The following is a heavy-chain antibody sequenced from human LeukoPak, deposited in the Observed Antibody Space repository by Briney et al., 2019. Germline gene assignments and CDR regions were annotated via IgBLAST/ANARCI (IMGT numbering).Heavy chain of an antibody. D-gene: IGHD3-22*01. CDR1: GGSISSGSYY. CDR3: ARAGVSTMRGPSYYYMDV. Sequence: PSETLSLTCTVSGGSISSGSYYWSWIRQPAGKGLERIGRIYTSGSTNYNPSLKSRVTISVDTSKNQFSLKLSSVTAADTAVYYCARAGVSTMRGPSYYYMDVWGKGTTVTVSS. CDR2: IYTSGST. J-gene: IGHJ6*03. V-gene: IGHV4-61*02.